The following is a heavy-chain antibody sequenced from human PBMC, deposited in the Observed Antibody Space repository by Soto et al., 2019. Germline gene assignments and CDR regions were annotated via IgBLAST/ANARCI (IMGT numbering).Heavy chain of an antibody. CDR1: GFTFSHYG. D-gene: IGHD3-22*01. V-gene: IGHV3-33*01. Sequence: QAHLAESGGGVVQPGRSLRLSCAASGFTFSHYGINWVRQAPGEGLEWVAGVWHDGTKTYYAESVQGRFTISRDNSGNTVNLEMISLRREDTAVYYCARDADTSGHFSYFDYWGQGALVTVSS. J-gene: IGHJ4*02. CDR3: ARDADTSGHFSYFDY. CDR2: VWHDGTKT.